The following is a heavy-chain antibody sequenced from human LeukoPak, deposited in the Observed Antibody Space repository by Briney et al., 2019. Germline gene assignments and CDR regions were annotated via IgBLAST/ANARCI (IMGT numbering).Heavy chain of an antibody. CDR2: ISAYNGNT. V-gene: IGHV1-18*01. D-gene: IGHD6-13*01. Sequence: ASVKVSCKASGYTFTSYGISWVRQAPGQGLEWMGWISAYNGNTNYAHKLQGRVTMTTDTSTSTAYMELRSLRSDDTAVYYCATYGTTAAAGLHYYYYDMDVWGQGTTVTVSS. J-gene: IGHJ6*02. CDR3: ATYGTTAAAGLHYYYYDMDV. CDR1: GYTFTSYG.